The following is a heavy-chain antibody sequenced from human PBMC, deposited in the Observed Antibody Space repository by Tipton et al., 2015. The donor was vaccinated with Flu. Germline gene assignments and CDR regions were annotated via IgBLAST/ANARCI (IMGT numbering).Heavy chain of an antibody. CDR3: ARDQTYYYGSSDAFDI. CDR2: IYYNVST. Sequence: TLSLTCSVSGDSMRSDYWSWIRQPPGKGLEWIGTIYYNVSTDYNPSLSSRLPISVDMSKNQFSLKLTSVTAADTAVYYCARDQTYYYGSSDAFDIWGQGTMVPVSS. D-gene: IGHD3-10*01. V-gene: IGHV4-59*01. CDR1: GDSMRSDY. J-gene: IGHJ3*02.